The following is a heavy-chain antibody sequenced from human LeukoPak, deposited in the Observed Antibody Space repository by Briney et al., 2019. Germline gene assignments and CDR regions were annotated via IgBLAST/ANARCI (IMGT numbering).Heavy chain of an antibody. Sequence: PGGSLRLSCAASGFIFDTYAMYWVRQAAGKGLEYVAAISTDGRGTYYANSVKGRFTISRDNSQNILYLQMGSLRAEDMAVYYCARESPATGYRDSWGQGTLVTVSS. CDR3: ARESPATGYRDS. CDR1: GFIFDTYA. CDR2: ISTDGRGT. V-gene: IGHV3-64*01. D-gene: IGHD3-9*01. J-gene: IGHJ5*01.